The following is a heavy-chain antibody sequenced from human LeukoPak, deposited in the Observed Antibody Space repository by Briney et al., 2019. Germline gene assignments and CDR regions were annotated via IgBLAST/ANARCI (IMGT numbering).Heavy chain of an antibody. CDR3: AHSSRWVRGVTYYFDY. V-gene: IGHV2-5*02. D-gene: IGHD3-10*01. CDR2: IYWDDDK. J-gene: IGHJ4*02. CDR1: GFSLSTSGVG. Sequence: SGPTLVKPTQTLTLTCTFSGFSLSTSGVGVGWIRQPPGKALEWLALIYWDDDKRYSPSLKSRLTITKDTSKNQVVLTMTNMGPVDTATYYCAHSSRWVRGVTYYFDYWGQGTLVTVSS.